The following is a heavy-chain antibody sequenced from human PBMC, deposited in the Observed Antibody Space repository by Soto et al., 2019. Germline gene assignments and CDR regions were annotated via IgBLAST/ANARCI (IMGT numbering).Heavy chain of an antibody. J-gene: IGHJ6*02. V-gene: IGHV3-21*01. CDR2: ISSSSSYI. Sequence: LRLSCAASGFTFSSYSMNWVRQAPGKGLEWVSSISSSSSYIYYADSVKGRFTISRDNAKNSLYLQMNSLRAEDTAVYYCARDVRYSSSFHYYYYGMDVWGQGTTVTVSS. D-gene: IGHD6-6*01. CDR3: ARDVRYSSSFHYYYYGMDV. CDR1: GFTFSSYS.